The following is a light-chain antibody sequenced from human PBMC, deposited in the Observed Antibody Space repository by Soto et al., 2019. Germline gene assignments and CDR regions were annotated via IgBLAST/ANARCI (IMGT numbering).Light chain of an antibody. J-gene: IGLJ1*01. V-gene: IGLV3-1*01. CDR1: KLGDKY. CDR3: QAWDSSTAAGV. Sequence: SYDLTQPPSVSVSPGQTASITCSGDKLGDKYACWYQQKPGQSPVLVIYQDSKRPSGIPERFSGSNSGNTATLTISGTQAMDEADYYCQAWDSSTAAGVFGTGTKLTVL. CDR2: QDS.